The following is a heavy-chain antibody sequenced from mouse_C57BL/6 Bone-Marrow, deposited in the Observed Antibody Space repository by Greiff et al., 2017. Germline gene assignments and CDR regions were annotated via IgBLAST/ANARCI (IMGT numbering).Heavy chain of an antibody. J-gene: IGHJ2*01. Sequence: EVQRVESGAELVKPGASVKLSCTASGFNSKDYYMHWVKQRTEQGLEWIGRIDPEDGENKYAPKFQGKATITADTSSNTSYLQLSSLTSEDTAVYYGASDYYGPFDYWGQCTTLTVSS. CDR3: ASDYYGPFDY. CDR2: IDPEDGEN. CDR1: GFNSKDYY. V-gene: IGHV14-2*01. D-gene: IGHD2-1*01.